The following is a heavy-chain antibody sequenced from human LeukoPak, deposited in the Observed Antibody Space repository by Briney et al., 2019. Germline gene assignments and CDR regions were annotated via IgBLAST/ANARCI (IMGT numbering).Heavy chain of an antibody. CDR1: GYTFTGYY. Sequence: GASVKVSCKSSGYTFTGYYMHWVRQAPGQGLEWMGWINPNSGGTNYAQKFQGRVTMTRDTSISKDYMELSRLRSDDTAVYYCARDQGTATSHAFDYWGQGTLVTVSS. J-gene: IGHJ4*02. V-gene: IGHV1-2*02. D-gene: IGHD5-18*01. CDR3: ARDQGTATSHAFDY. CDR2: INPNSGGT.